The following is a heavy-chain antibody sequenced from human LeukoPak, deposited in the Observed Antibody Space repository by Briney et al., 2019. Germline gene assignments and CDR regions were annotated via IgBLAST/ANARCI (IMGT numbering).Heavy chain of an antibody. CDR2: IIPILGIA. CDR1: GGTFSSYA. D-gene: IGHD3-10*01. Sequence: PLASVKVSCKASGGTFSSYAIGWVRQAPGQGLEWMGRIIPILGIANYAQKFQGRVTITADKSTSTAYMELSSLRSEDTAVYYCATDPLFGYWGQGTLVTVSS. V-gene: IGHV1-69*04. J-gene: IGHJ4*02. CDR3: ATDPLFGY.